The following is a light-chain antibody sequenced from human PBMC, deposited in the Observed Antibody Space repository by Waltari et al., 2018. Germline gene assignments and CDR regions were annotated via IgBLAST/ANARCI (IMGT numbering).Light chain of an antibody. CDR2: LVS. CDR1: QSLLHSSGYTF. CDR3: MQARQTPWT. Sequence: DIVMTQSPLSLPVSPGEPASISCRSSQSLLHSSGYTFLDWYLQKPGQSPQLLIYLVSTRASGVPDRFSGSGSGTDFTLKISRVEAEDVGVYYCMQARQTPWTFGQGTKVEIK. J-gene: IGKJ1*01. V-gene: IGKV2-28*01.